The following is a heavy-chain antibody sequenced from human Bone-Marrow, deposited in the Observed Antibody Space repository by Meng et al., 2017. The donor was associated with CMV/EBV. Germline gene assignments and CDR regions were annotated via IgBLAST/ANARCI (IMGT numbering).Heavy chain of an antibody. D-gene: IGHD3/OR15-3a*01. J-gene: IGHJ5*02. CDR1: GFTFSSYS. V-gene: IGHV3-21*01. CDR3: ARGLWTGLNWLDL. CDR2: IRSSRSYI. Sequence: GGSLRLSCAASGFTFSSYSMNWVRQAPGKGLEWVSSIRSSRSYIYYADSVKGRFTISRENAKNSLYLRMNSLRAEDTAVYYCARGLWTGLNWLDLWGQGTMVTVSS.